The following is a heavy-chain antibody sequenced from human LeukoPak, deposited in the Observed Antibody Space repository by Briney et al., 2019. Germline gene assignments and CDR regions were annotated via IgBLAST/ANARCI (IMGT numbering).Heavy chain of an antibody. J-gene: IGHJ6*02. CDR2: ISSTSSYI. V-gene: IGHV3-11*05. CDR3: ARGIPYYYYVMDV. Sequence: GGCLRLSCAASGFTFSYYYMSWIRQAPEKGLEWVSYISSTSSYINYADSVTGRFTISRDNANNSLYLQMNSLRAADTAVYYCARGIPYYYYVMDVWGQGTTVTVSS. CDR1: GFTFSYYY.